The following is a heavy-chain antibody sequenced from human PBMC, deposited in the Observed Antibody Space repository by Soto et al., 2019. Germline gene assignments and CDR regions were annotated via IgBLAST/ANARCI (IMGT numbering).Heavy chain of an antibody. J-gene: IGHJ2*01. Sequence: EVQLLESGGGLVQPGESLRLSCAASGFTFSSYAMSWVRQAPGKGLEWVSAISGSGGSTYYADSVKGRFTISRDNSKNTLYLQMNSLRAEDTAVYYCAKGHYDDYDRWYFDLWGRGTLVTVSS. V-gene: IGHV3-23*01. D-gene: IGHD4-17*01. CDR1: GFTFSSYA. CDR3: AKGHYDDYDRWYFDL. CDR2: ISGSGGST.